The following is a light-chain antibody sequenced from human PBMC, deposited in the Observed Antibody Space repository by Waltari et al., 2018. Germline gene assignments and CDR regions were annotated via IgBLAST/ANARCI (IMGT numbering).Light chain of an antibody. CDR3: YSTDSSGYRV. J-gene: IGLJ1*01. CDR1: SLPTQY. V-gene: IGLV3-10*01. Sequence: SYELTQPPSAAVAPGQTARITCPGESLPTQYAYWYQQKSGQAPVLVLYEESKPPSGIPERFSGSSSGTMATLTISGAQVEDEADYYCYSTDSSGYRVFGTGTKVTVL. CDR2: EES.